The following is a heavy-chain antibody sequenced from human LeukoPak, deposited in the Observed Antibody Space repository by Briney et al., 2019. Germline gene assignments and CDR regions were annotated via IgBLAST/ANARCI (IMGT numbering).Heavy chain of an antibody. CDR3: VKDSYDYSNP. CDR1: GFTFDAYA. V-gene: IGHV3-43*02. Sequence: GGSLRLSCAASGFTFDAYAMHWVRQAPGKGLEWASLISGDGVSKYYADSVKGRFTISRDNSKNSLHLQMNSLRTEDTALYYCVKDSYDYSNPWGQGTLVTVSS. CDR2: ISGDGVSK. D-gene: IGHD4-11*01. J-gene: IGHJ5*02.